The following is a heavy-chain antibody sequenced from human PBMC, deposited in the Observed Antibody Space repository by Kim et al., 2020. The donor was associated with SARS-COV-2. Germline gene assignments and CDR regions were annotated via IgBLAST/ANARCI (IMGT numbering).Heavy chain of an antibody. D-gene: IGHD3-10*01. V-gene: IGHV4-34*01. Sequence: SETLSLTCAVYGGSFSGYYWSWIRQPPGKGLEWIGEINHSGSTNYNPSLKSRVTISVDTSKNQFSLKLSSVTAADTAVYYCAREVYYYGSGSYFPYWGQGTLVTVSS. CDR2: INHSGST. CDR1: GGSFSGYY. J-gene: IGHJ4*02. CDR3: AREVYYYGSGSYFPY.